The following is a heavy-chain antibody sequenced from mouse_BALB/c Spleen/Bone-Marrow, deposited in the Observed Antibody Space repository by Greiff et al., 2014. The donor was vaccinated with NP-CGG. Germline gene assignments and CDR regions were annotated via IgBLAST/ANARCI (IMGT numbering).Heavy chain of an antibody. CDR2: INPGSGGT. Sequence: QVQLQQSGAELVRPGTLVKVSCKASGYAFTNYLIEWVKQRPGQGLEWIGVINPGSGGTNYNEKFKGKATLTADKPSSTAYMQLSSLTSDDSAVYFCARELGVFAYWGQGTLVTVSA. CDR3: ARELGVFAY. V-gene: IGHV1-54*01. CDR1: GYAFTNYL. D-gene: IGHD4-1*01. J-gene: IGHJ3*01.